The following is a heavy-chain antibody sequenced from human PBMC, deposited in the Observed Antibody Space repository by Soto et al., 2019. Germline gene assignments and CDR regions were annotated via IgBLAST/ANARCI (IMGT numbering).Heavy chain of an antibody. CDR3: ARQSSEYYYGMDV. J-gene: IGHJ6*02. CDR1: GFTVSSNY. V-gene: IGHV3-66*04. Sequence: EVQLVESGGGLVQPGGSLRLSCEASGFTVSSNYMSWVRQAPGKGLEWVSVIYSGGSTYYADSVKGRFTISRDNSKNTLYLQMNSLRAEDTAVYYCARQSSEYYYGMDVWGQGTTVTVSS. CDR2: IYSGGST.